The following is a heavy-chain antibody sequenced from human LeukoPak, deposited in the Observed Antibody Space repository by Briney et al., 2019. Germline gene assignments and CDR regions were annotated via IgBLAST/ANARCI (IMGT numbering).Heavy chain of an antibody. CDR3: AKHQGDYARANDY. CDR2: VSGSGGFT. V-gene: IGHV3-23*01. J-gene: IGHJ4*02. CDR1: GFTFSSSA. Sequence: GGSLRLSCAASGFTFSSSAMSGVRQAPGKGLEGVAAVSGSGGFTYYADSMKGRFTISRDNSKNTLFLQMNSVRAEDTAVYYCAKHQGDYARANDYWGQGTLVTVSS. D-gene: IGHD4-17*01.